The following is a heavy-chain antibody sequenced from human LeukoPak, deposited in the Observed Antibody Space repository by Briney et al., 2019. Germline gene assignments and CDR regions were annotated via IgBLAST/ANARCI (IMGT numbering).Heavy chain of an antibody. CDR3: VRDTAMTYYFDY. CDR1: GYSLSSGYY. D-gene: IGHD5-18*01. CDR2: IYHSGST. V-gene: IGHV4-38-2*02. J-gene: IGHJ4*02. Sequence: SETLSLTCTVSGYSLSSGYYWGWIRQPPGKGLEWIGSIYHSGSTYYNPSLKSRVTISVDTSKNQFSLKLSSVTAADTAVYYCVRDTAMTYYFDYWGQGTLVTVSS.